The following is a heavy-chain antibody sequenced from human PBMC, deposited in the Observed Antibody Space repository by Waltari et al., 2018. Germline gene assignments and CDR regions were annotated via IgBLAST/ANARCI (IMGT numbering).Heavy chain of an antibody. CDR2: MYIGGSST. CDR3: ARGNGDFDAFDI. D-gene: IGHD4-17*01. CDR1: GFTFSSYA. J-gene: IGHJ3*02. Sequence: EVQLLESGGGWVQPGGSLRLSCAASGFTFSSYAMNWVRQAPGKGLEWVSIMYIGGSSTKYADSVKGRFTISRDNSKNTLYLQMNSLRAEDTAVYYCARGNGDFDAFDIWGQGTMVTVSS. V-gene: IGHV3-23*03.